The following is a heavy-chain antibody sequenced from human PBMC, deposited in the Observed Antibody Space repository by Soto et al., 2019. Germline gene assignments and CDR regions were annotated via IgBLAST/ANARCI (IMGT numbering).Heavy chain of an antibody. CDR2: IIPIFGTA. CDR1: GGTFSSYA. Sequence: QVQLVQSGAEVKKPGSSVKVSCKASGGTFSSYAISWVRXXXXXXXXWMGGIIPIFGTANYAQKFQGRVTITADESTSTAYMELSSLRSEDTAVYYCARRIAAGYYYGMDVWGQGTTVTVSS. V-gene: IGHV1-69*12. J-gene: IGHJ6*02. CDR3: ARRIAAGYYYGMDV. D-gene: IGHD6-13*01.